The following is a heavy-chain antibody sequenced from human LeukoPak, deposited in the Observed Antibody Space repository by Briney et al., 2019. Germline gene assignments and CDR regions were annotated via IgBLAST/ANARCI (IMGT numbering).Heavy chain of an antibody. J-gene: IGHJ6*02. CDR2: IQNSART. D-gene: IGHD4-11*01. CDR1: GGSVNSGSYF. Sequence: PSETLSLTCTVSGGSVNSGSYFWSWIRQPPGKGLEWIGYIQNSARTNYNPSLESRVTISVDSSKDQSSLRLSSVTAADTAVYYCATDYSNFYGMDVWGQGTTVTVSS. V-gene: IGHV4-61*01. CDR3: ATDYSNFYGMDV.